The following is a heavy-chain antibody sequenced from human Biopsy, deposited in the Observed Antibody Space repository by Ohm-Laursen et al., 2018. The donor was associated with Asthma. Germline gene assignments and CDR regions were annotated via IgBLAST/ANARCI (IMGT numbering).Heavy chain of an antibody. Sequence: GASVKVSCKTSGYTFNRAGITWVRQAPGQGLEWMGWISVYNGNTKVAQKLQDRVTMITDTSTSTAYMELRSLRSEDTAVYFCARAVDYSHYYGIDVWGQGTTVTVS. V-gene: IGHV1-18*01. J-gene: IGHJ6*02. D-gene: IGHD3-10*01. CDR3: ARAVDYSHYYGIDV. CDR2: ISVYNGNT. CDR1: GYTFNRAG.